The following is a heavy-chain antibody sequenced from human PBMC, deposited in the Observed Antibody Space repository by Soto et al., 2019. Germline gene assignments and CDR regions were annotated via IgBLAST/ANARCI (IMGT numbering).Heavy chain of an antibody. V-gene: IGHV4-39*01. CDR1: GGSIRNSDYY. J-gene: IGHJ6*03. D-gene: IGHD3-9*01. CDR2: VYYSGST. CDR3: ARTISQMTGYTYYYYYMEV. Sequence: QLQLQESGPGLVKPSETLSLTCTVSGGSIRNSDYYWGWIRQPPGMGLEWIGSVYYSGSTYNNPSRKSRVTMSVDTSKNQFSLKLNSVTAADTAVYYCARTISQMTGYTYYYYYMEVWGKGTTVTVSS.